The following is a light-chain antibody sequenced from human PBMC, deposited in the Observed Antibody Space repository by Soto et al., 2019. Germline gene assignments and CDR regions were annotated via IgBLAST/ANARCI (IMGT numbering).Light chain of an antibody. J-gene: IGKJ1*01. CDR1: QTIESRN. CDR3: HLYDRAVWT. Sequence: EVVLTQSPATLSLSPGERATLFCRAAQTIESRNLVWYQQKLGQPPRLLIYEGSTRATGVSDRFSGSGSGTDFTLTISALEPEDFALYYCHLYDRAVWTFGQGTKVETK. CDR2: EGS. V-gene: IGKV3-20*01.